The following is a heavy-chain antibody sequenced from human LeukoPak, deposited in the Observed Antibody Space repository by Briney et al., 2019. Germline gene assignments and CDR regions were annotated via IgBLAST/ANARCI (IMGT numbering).Heavy chain of an antibody. D-gene: IGHD4-17*01. CDR2: ISAYNGNT. CDR1: GYTFTSYG. CDR3: ASSYGDYNPRDAFDI. J-gene: IGHJ3*02. V-gene: IGHV1-18*01. Sequence: ASVKVSCKASGYTFTSYGISWVRQAPGQGLEWMGWISAYNGNTNYAQKLQGRVTVTTDTSTSTAYMELRSLRSDDTAVYYCASSYGDYNPRDAFDIWGQGTMVTVSS.